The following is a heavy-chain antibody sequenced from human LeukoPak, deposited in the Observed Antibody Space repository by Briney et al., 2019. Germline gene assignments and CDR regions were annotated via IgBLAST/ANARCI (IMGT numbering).Heavy chain of an antibody. CDR3: ARATSWFDP. CDR1: GYSISSGYY. Sequence: KPSETLSLTCSVSGYSISSGYYWGWIRQPPGKGLEWIGYIYYSGSTNYNPSLKSRVTISVDTSKNQFSLKLSSVTAADTAVYYCARATSWFDPWGQGTLVTVSS. CDR2: IYYSGST. D-gene: IGHD1-1*01. V-gene: IGHV4-38-2*02. J-gene: IGHJ5*02.